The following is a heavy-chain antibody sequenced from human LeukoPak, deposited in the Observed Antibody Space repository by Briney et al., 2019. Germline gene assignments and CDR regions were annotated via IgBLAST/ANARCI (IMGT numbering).Heavy chain of an antibody. CDR2: IYYSGST. D-gene: IGHD6-6*01. J-gene: IGHJ6*03. CDR3: ARGIGSSNGYYYYYMDV. CDR1: GGSISSYY. V-gene: IGHV4-59*01. Sequence: SETLSLTCTVSGGSISSYYWSWIRQPPGKGLEWIGYIYYSGSTNYNPSLKSRVTISVDTSKNQFSLKVNSVTAADTAVYYCARGIGSSNGYYYYYMDVWGKGTTVTVSS.